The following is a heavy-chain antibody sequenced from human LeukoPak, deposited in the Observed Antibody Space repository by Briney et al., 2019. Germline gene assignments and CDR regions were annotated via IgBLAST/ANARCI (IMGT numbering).Heavy chain of an antibody. D-gene: IGHD3-10*01. J-gene: IGHJ4*02. CDR2: ITYDGYYK. Sequence: GGSLRLSCAASGFTFTNYGMHWVRQAPGKGLEWVALITYDGYYKYYSDSVKGRFTISSDTSKNTLYLQMNSLRAEDTAVYYCARDLSPVVRASPMGYWGQGTSVTVSS. V-gene: IGHV3-30*03. CDR3: ARDLSPVVRASPMGY. CDR1: GFTFTNYG.